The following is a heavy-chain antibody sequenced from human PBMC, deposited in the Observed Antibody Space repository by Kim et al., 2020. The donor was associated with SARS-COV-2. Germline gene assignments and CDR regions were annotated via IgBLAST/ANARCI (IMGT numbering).Heavy chain of an antibody. Sequence: ASVKVSCKASGYTFTSNHMHWVRQAPGQGLEWMGMITPNSGDTRYAQKFLGRVTMIRDTSTSTFYMVLSSLRSEDTAIYYCARDLSGGWSSDFWGQGTLVTVSS. CDR2: ITPNSGDT. CDR1: GYTFTSNH. J-gene: IGHJ4*02. CDR3: ARDLSGGWSSDF. D-gene: IGHD6-19*01. V-gene: IGHV1-46*01.